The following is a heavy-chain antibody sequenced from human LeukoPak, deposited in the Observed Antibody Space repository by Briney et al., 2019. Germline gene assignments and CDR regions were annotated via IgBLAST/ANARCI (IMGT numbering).Heavy chain of an antibody. CDR2: INPNSGGT. J-gene: IGHJ4*02. CDR3: AREIAGDTSYFDY. D-gene: IGHD2-21*01. V-gene: IGHV1-2*02. Sequence: ASVKVSCKASGGTFSSYAISWVRQAPGQGLEWMGWINPNSGGTNYAQKFQGRVTMTRDTSISTAYMELSRLRSDDTAVYYCAREIAGDTSYFDYWGQGTLVTVSS. CDR1: GGTFSSYA.